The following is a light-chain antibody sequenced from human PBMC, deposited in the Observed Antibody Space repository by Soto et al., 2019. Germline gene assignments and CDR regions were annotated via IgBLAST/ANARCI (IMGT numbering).Light chain of an antibody. J-gene: IGKJ1*01. CDR3: QQHSHWPPWT. CDR1: ENVSTF. V-gene: IGKV3-11*01. CDR2: GAS. Sequence: VLTQYPATLSLSPGERATLSCRASENVSTFVDWYQQKPGQAPRLLIYGASNRATDIPARFSGSGSGTDFTLTISNLEPEDFAVYYCQQHSHWPPWTFGQGTRVEIQ.